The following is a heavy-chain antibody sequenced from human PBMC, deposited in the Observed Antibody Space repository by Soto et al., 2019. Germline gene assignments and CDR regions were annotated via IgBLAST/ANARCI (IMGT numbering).Heavy chain of an antibody. CDR3: ARSRGYSHGYNYFDY. D-gene: IGHD5-18*01. CDR1: GFTFSSYA. CDR2: ISYDGSNK. J-gene: IGHJ4*02. V-gene: IGHV3-30-3*01. Sequence: GGSLRLSCAASGFTFSSYAMHWVRQAPGKGLEWVAVISYDGSNKYYADSVKGRFTISRDNSKNTLYLQMNSLRAEDTAVYYCARSRGYSHGYNYFDYWGQGTRVTVAS.